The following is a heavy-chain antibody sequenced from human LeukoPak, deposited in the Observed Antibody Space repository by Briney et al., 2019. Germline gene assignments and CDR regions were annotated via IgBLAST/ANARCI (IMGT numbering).Heavy chain of an antibody. Sequence: ASVEVSCKASGYTFTSYGISWVRQAPGQGLEWMGWISAYNGNTNYAQKLQGRVTMTTDTSTSTAYMELRSLRSDDTAVYYCASNIAAAGTVWFDPWGQGTLVTVSS. J-gene: IGHJ5*02. D-gene: IGHD6-13*01. CDR2: ISAYNGNT. V-gene: IGHV1-18*01. CDR3: ASNIAAAGTVWFDP. CDR1: GYTFTSYG.